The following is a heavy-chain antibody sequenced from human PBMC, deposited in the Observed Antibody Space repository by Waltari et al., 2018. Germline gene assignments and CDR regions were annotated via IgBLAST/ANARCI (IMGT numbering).Heavy chain of an antibody. J-gene: IGHJ4*02. V-gene: IGHV3-11*04. Sequence: QVQLVESGGGLVNPGGSLRLSCAASGFSFSDYYMTWIRQAPGKGLEWIAYISSRDNIIYHADSVKGRFTISRDNAKNSLFLQMKSLRAEDTALYYCVRVDNNGLEPFDYWGQGTLVTVSS. CDR3: VRVDNNGLEPFDY. CDR1: GFSFSDYY. D-gene: IGHD1-1*01. CDR2: ISSRDNII.